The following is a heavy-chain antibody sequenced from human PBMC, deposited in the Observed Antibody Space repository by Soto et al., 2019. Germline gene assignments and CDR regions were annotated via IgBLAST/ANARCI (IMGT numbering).Heavy chain of an antibody. Sequence: GGSLRLSCAASGFTFSSYSMNWVRQAPGKGLEWVSYISSSSSTIYYADSVKGRFTISRENAKNSLYLQMNSLRDEDTAVYYFARDVGGWYSHYYYYGMDVWGQGTTVTVSS. CDR1: GFTFSSYS. CDR2: ISSSSSTI. D-gene: IGHD6-19*01. J-gene: IGHJ6*02. CDR3: ARDVGGWYSHYYYYGMDV. V-gene: IGHV3-48*02.